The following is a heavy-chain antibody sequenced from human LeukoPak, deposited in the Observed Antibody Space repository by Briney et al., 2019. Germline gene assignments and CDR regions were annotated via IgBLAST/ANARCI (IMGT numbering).Heavy chain of an antibody. J-gene: IGHJ4*02. CDR3: ASGSYYFDY. D-gene: IGHD1-26*01. CDR2: IYTSGST. Sequence: TTSETLSLTCTVSGGSVSSGSYYLNWIRQPPGKGLEWIGRIYTSGSTNYNSSLKSRVTISVDTSKNQVSLKLSSVTAADTAVYYCASGSYYFDYWGQGTLVTVSS. V-gene: IGHV4-61*01. CDR1: GGSVSSGSYY.